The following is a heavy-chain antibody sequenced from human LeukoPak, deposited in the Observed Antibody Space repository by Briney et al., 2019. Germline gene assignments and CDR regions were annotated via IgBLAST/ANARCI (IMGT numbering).Heavy chain of an antibody. J-gene: IGHJ6*03. CDR2: IWYDGSKT. V-gene: IGHV3-33*03. CDR1: GFTFSSYG. D-gene: IGHD6-13*01. Sequence: GGSLRLSCAASGFTFSSYGMHWVRQAPGKGLEWVAVIWYDGSKTYYADSVKGRFTISRDNAKNTLYLQMTSLSAEDTAVYYALAGYYYYYMDVWGRGTTVTVSS. CDR3: LAGYYYYYMDV.